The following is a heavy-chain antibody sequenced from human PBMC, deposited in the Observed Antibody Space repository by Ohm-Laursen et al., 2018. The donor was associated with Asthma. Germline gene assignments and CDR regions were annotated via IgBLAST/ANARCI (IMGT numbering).Heavy chain of an antibody. J-gene: IGHJ4*02. CDR2: LNSVFGAS. V-gene: IGHV1-69*13. CDR3: ARKAGSCIVSTCYSLDF. D-gene: IGHD2-15*01. CDR1: GGPFSTSV. Sequence: ASVKVSCKSLGGPFSTSVFGWVRQAPGQGLAWLGGLNSVFGASTYAQKFHDRFTITADEYTSTVNMTLSSLTSEDTAVYYCARKAGSCIVSTCYSLDFWGQGTLVTVSS.